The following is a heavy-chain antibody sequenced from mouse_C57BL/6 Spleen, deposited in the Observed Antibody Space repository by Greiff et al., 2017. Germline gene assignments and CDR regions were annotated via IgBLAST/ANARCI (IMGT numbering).Heavy chain of an antibody. CDR2: IYPGSGNT. D-gene: IGHD1-1*01. CDR3: ARGVLRQYYFDY. J-gene: IGHJ2*01. Sequence: VKVVESGAELVRPGASVKLSCKASGYTFTDYYINWVKQRPGQGLEWIARIYPGSGNTYYNEKFKGKATLTAEKSSSTAYMQLSSLTSEDSAVYFCARGVLRQYYFDYWGQGTTLTVSS. CDR1: GYTFTDYY. V-gene: IGHV1-76*01.